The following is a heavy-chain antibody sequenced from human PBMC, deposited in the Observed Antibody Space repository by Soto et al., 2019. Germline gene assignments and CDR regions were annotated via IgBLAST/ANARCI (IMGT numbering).Heavy chain of an antibody. CDR1: GGSISSSSYY. V-gene: IGHV4-39*01. J-gene: IGHJ4*02. D-gene: IGHD6-13*01. CDR3: ARTQQLGQMDY. CDR2: IYYSGST. Sequence: QLQLQESGPGLVKPSETLSLTCTVSGGSISSSSYYWGWIRQPPGKGLEWIGSIYYSGSTYYNPSPRRRGTISVDTSKNQYSLKLRSVTAADTAVYYCARTQQLGQMDYWGQGTLVTVSS.